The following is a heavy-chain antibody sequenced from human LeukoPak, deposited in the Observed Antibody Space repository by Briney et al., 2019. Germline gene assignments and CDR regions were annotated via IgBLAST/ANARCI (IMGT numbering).Heavy chain of an antibody. V-gene: IGHV4-30-4*01. CDR3: ARGRRSSGCDP. J-gene: IGHJ5*02. Sequence: SETLSLTCTVSGGSISSGDYYWSWIRQPPGKGLEWIGYIYYSGSTYYNPSLKSRVTMSVDTSKNQFSLKLSSVTAADTAVYYCARGRRSSGCDPWGQGTLVTVSS. D-gene: IGHD6-19*01. CDR2: IYYSGST. CDR1: GGSISSGDYY.